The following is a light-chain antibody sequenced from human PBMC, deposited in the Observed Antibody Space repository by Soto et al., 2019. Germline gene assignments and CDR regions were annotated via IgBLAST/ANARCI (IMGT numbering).Light chain of an antibody. J-gene: IGKJ3*01. CDR2: GAS. V-gene: IGKV3-15*01. Sequence: EIVLTQSPATLSVSPGERATLSCRASQSVSSDLAWFQQTPGQAPRLLIYGASTRATGIPARFSGSGSGTEFTLTISRLQSEDFAVYYCQQYSNWAPITFGPGTKVDIK. CDR1: QSVSSD. CDR3: QQYSNWAPIT.